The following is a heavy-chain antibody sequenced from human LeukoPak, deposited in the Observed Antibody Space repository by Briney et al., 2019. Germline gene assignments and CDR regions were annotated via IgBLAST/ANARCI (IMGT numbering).Heavy chain of an antibody. V-gene: IGHV4-39*07. CDR3: ARGGDSSGYYYAFDY. D-gene: IGHD3-22*01. Sequence: SETLSLTCTVSGGSISSSSYYWGWIRQPPGKGLEWIGSIYYSGSTYYNPSLKSRVTISVDKSKNQFSLKLSSVTAADTAVYYCARGGDSSGYYYAFDYWGQGTLVTVSS. CDR2: IYYSGST. J-gene: IGHJ4*02. CDR1: GGSISSSSYY.